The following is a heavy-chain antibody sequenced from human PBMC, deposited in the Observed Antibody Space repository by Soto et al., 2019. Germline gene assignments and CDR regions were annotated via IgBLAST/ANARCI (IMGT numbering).Heavy chain of an antibody. V-gene: IGHV4-34*01. CDR2: INHSGST. CDR1: GGSCSGYY. CDR3: ARGSPRYFDWSPDYYYYGMDV. Sequence: SETLSLTCAVYGGSCSGYYWSWIRQPPGKGLEWIGEINHSGSTNYNPSLKSRVTISVDTSKNQFSLKLSSVTAADTAVYSCARGSPRYFDWSPDYYYYGMDVWGKGTTVT. D-gene: IGHD3-9*01. J-gene: IGHJ6*04.